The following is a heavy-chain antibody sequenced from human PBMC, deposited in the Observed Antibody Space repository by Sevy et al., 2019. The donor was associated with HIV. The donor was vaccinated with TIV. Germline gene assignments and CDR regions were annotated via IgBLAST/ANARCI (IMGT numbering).Heavy chain of an antibody. CDR1: GFTFSSYG. D-gene: IGHD2-2*01. CDR3: AKDGVGSSTMDV. CDR2: IRFDGSNK. V-gene: IGHV3-30*02. Sequence: GGSLRLSCAASGFTFSSYGMYWVRQAPGKGLEWVAFIRFDGSNKYYADSVKGRFTISRDNSKNTLYLQMNSLGAEDTAVYHCAKDGVGSSTMDVWGKGTTVTVSS. J-gene: IGHJ6*04.